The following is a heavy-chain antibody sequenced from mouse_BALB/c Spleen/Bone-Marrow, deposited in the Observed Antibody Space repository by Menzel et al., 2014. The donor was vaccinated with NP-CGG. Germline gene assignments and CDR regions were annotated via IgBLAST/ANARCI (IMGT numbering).Heavy chain of an antibody. CDR1: GVDFSRYW. J-gene: IGHJ1*01. D-gene: IGHD1-1*01. V-gene: IGHV4-1*02. Sequence: AAEGVDFSRYWMSWVRQAPGKGLEWIGEINPDSSTINYTPSLKDKFIISRDNAKNTLYLQMSKVRSEDTALYYCAXLNYYGNLFVWGAGTTVTVSS. CDR2: INPDSSTI. CDR3: AXLNYYGNLFV.